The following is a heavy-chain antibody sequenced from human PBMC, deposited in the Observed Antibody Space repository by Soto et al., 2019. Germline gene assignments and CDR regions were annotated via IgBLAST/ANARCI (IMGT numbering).Heavy chain of an antibody. CDR2: IYFTGTT. J-gene: IGHJ5*02. CDR1: GGSISSDY. V-gene: IGHV4-59*01. D-gene: IGHD1-20*01. Sequence: KPSETPSLTCTVSGGSISSDYWSWIRQTPGKGLEWIGYIYFTGTTNYNPSLKSRVTISIDMSKNHFSLKLRSVTAADTPVYYCAREGIRSNVYDTWGQGTRVTVS. CDR3: AREGIRSNVYDT.